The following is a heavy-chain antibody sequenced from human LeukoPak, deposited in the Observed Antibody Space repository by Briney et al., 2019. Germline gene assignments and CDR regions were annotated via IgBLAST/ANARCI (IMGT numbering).Heavy chain of an antibody. J-gene: IGHJ4*02. CDR2: IYSGGST. CDR3: ARSIRTTVTSHFGY. CDR1: GFTVSSNY. Sequence: PGGSLRLSCAASGFTVSSNYMSWVRQAPGKGLEWVSVIYSGGSTYYADSVKGRFTISRDNSKNTLYLQMNSLRAEDTAVYYCARSIRTTVTSHFGYWGQGTLVTVSS. D-gene: IGHD4-17*01. V-gene: IGHV3-53*01.